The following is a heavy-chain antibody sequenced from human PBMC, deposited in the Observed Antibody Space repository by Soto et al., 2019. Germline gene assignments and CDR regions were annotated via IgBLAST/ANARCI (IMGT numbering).Heavy chain of an antibody. V-gene: IGHV3-30*18. CDR3: AKEGYDYVWGTTKIDYYYGMDV. CDR1: GFTFSSYG. CDR2: ISYDGSNK. D-gene: IGHD3-16*01. Sequence: PGGSLRLSCAASGFTFSSYGMHWVRQAPGKGLEWVAVISYDGSNKYYADSVKGRFTISRDNSKNTLYLQMNSLRAEDTAVYYCAKEGYDYVWGTTKIDYYYGMDVWGQGTTVTVSS. J-gene: IGHJ6*02.